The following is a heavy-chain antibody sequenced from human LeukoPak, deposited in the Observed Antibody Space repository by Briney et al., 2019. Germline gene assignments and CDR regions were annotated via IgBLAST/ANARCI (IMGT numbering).Heavy chain of an antibody. J-gene: IGHJ3*02. D-gene: IGHD2-2*01. CDR2: ISSNGGST. Sequence: GGSLRLSCAASGFIFSTYSMNWVRQAPGKGLEYVSAISSNGGSTYYANSVKGRFTISRDNSKNTLYLQMGSLRAEDMGVYYCARDSITVSVGAFDIWGQGTMVIVSS. V-gene: IGHV3-64*01. CDR3: ARDSITVSVGAFDI. CDR1: GFIFSTYS.